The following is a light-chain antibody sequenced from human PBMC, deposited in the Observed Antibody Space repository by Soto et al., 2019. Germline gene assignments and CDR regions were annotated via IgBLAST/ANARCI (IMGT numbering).Light chain of an antibody. V-gene: IGKV1-39*01. J-gene: IGKJ2*01. CDR2: TSA. Sequence: IQMTQSPSSLSASVGDRVTITCRARQRITTSLNWYQQKPGEAPKLLISTSATLQRGVPSRFSGSGSGTDFTLTITALRNEDFATYFCQQTYSTPYTFGQGIKLEIK. CDR1: QRITTS. CDR3: QQTYSTPYT.